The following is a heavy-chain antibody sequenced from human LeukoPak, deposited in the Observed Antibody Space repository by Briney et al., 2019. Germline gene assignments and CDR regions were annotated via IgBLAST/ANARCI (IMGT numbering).Heavy chain of an antibody. V-gene: IGHV3-30*01. CDR1: GFTFSSYA. CDR2: ISYDGSNK. Sequence: GRSLRLSCAASGFTFSSYAMHWVRQAPGKGLEWVAVISYDGSNKYYADSVKGRFTISRDNSKNTLYLQMNSLRAEDTAVYYCARGSDYYDSSGYFDYWGQGTLATVSS. J-gene: IGHJ4*02. D-gene: IGHD3-22*01. CDR3: ARGSDYYDSSGYFDY.